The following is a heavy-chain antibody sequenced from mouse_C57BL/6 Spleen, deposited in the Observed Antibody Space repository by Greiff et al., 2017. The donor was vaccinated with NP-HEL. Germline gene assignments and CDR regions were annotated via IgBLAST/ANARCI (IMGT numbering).Heavy chain of an antibody. J-gene: IGHJ1*03. V-gene: IGHV1-81*01. CDR2: IYPRSGNT. Sequence: QVQLQQSGAELARPGASVKLSCKASGYTFTSYGISWVKQRTGQGLEWIGEIYPRSGNTYYNEKFKGKATLTAEKSSSTAYMELRSLTSEDSAVYFCARDYGSSYGYFDVWGTGTTVTVSS. CDR3: ARDYGSSYGYFDV. CDR1: GYTFTSYG. D-gene: IGHD1-1*01.